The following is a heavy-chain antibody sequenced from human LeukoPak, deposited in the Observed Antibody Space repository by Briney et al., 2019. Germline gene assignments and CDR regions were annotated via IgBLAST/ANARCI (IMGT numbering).Heavy chain of an antibody. V-gene: IGHV3-49*04. CDR1: GFTFGDYA. CDR2: IRSQAYGGTT. CDR3: TRDLDRSEVVMRYYYYGMDV. Sequence: GGSLRLSCTASGFTFGDYAMSWVRQAPGKGLEWVAFIRSQAYGGTTQYAASVKGRFTISRDDSKSIAYLQMNSLKTEDTGVYYCTRDLDRSEVVMRYYYYGMDVWGQGTTVTVPS. D-gene: IGHD2-8*01. J-gene: IGHJ6*02.